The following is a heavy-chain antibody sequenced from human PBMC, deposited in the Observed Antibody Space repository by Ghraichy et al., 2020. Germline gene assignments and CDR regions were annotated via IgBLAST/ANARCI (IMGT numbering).Heavy chain of an antibody. Sequence: SETLSLTCAVYGGSFSGYYWSWIRQPPGKGLEWIGEINHSGSTNYNPSLKSRVTISVDTSKNQFSLKLSSVTAADTAVYYCARGPFTIFGVVIPFDPWGQGTLVTVSS. D-gene: IGHD3-3*01. CDR3: ARGPFTIFGVVIPFDP. J-gene: IGHJ5*02. CDR1: GGSFSGYY. V-gene: IGHV4-34*01. CDR2: INHSGST.